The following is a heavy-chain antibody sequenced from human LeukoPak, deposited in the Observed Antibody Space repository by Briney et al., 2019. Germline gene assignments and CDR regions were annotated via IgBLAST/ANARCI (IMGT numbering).Heavy chain of an antibody. D-gene: IGHD6-13*01. V-gene: IGHV3-9*01. CDR2: ISWNSGSI. J-gene: IGHJ3*02. CDR1: GFTFNDYA. CDR3: ARDTSPSIAAVGYDAFDI. Sequence: PGRSLRLSCATSGFTFNDYAMHWVRQAPGKGLEWVSGISWNSGSIGYADSVKGRFTISRDNAKNSLYLQMNSLRAEDTAVYYCARDTSPSIAAVGYDAFDIWGQGTMVTVSS.